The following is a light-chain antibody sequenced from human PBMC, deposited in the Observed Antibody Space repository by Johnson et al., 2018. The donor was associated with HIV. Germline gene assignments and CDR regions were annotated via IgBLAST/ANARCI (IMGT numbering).Light chain of an antibody. CDR3: GTWDSSMSAVYV. CDR2: DNN. CDR1: SSNIGNNY. J-gene: IGLJ1*01. V-gene: IGLV1-51*01. Sequence: QSVLTQPPSVSAAPGQKVTISCSGSSSNIGNNYVSWYQQLPGTAPKLLIYDNNKRPSGIPDRFSGSKSGTSATLGITGLQTGDEADYYCGTWDSSMSAVYVFGNGTKGTVL.